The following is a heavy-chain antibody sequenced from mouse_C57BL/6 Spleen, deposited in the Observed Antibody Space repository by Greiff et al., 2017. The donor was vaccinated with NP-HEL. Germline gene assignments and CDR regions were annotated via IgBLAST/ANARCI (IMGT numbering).Heavy chain of an antibody. J-gene: IGHJ2*01. CDR3: ARLTGTGYYFDY. CDR1: GFTFSDYG. CDR2: ISSGSSTI. D-gene: IGHD4-1*01. Sequence: DVKLVESGGGLVKPGGSLKLSCAASGFTFSDYGMHWVRQAPEKGLEWVAYISSGSSTIYYADTVKGRFTISRDNAKNTLFLQMTSLRSEDTAMYYCARLTGTGYYFDYWGQGTTLTVSS. V-gene: IGHV5-17*01.